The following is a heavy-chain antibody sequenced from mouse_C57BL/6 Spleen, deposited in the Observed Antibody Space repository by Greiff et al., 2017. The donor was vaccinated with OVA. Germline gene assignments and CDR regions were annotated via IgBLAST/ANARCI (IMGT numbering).Heavy chain of an antibody. J-gene: IGHJ3*01. V-gene: IGHV3-6*01. CDR2: ISYDGSN. D-gene: IGHD1-1*01. CDR1: GYSITSGYY. Sequence: EVKLQESGPGLVKPSQSLSLTCSVTGYSITSGYYWNWIRQFPGNKLEWMGYISYDGSNNYNPSLKNRISITRDTSKNQFFLKLNSVTTEDTATYYCARDGYYGSSFPWFAYWGQGTLVTVSA. CDR3: ARDGYYGSSFPWFAY.